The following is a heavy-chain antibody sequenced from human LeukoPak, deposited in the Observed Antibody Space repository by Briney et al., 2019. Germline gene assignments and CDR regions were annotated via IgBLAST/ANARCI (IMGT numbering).Heavy chain of an antibody. V-gene: IGHV3-20*04. Sequence: GGSLRLSCAASGFTFDDYGMSWVRQAPGKGLEWVSGINWNGGSTGYADSVKGRFTISRDNAKNSLYLQMNSLRAEDTALYYCARVVGYYYDSSGRNDYFDYWGQGTLVTVSS. CDR3: ARVVGYYYDSSGRNDYFDY. J-gene: IGHJ4*02. CDR2: INWNGGST. CDR1: GFTFDDYG. D-gene: IGHD3-22*01.